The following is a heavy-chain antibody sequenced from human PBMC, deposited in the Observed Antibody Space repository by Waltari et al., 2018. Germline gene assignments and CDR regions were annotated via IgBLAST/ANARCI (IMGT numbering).Heavy chain of an antibody. Sequence: EVQLVESGGGLVQPGGSLRLSCAASGFTFSSYWMHWVRQAPGKGLVWVSRINSEGSSTSYADSVKGRFTISRDNAKNTLYLQMNSLRAEDTAVYYCARRGYDSPRYYYYGMDVWGQGTTVTVSS. V-gene: IGHV3-74*01. CDR2: INSEGSST. CDR3: ARRGYDSPRYYYYGMDV. D-gene: IGHD5-12*01. J-gene: IGHJ6*02. CDR1: GFTFSSYW.